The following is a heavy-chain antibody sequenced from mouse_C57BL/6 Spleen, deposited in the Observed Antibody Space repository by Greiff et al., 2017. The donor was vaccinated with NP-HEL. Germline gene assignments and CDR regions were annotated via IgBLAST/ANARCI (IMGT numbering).Heavy chain of an antibody. CDR1: GFTFSSYA. J-gene: IGHJ2*01. Sequence: EVKLVESGGGLVKPGGSLKLSCAASGFTFSSYAMSWVRQTPEKRLEWVATISDGGSYTYYPDNVKGRFTISRDNAKNNLYLQMSHLKSEDTARYYCARDRNYSKGFDYWGQGTTLTVSS. D-gene: IGHD2-5*01. CDR2: ISDGGSYT. CDR3: ARDRNYSKGFDY. V-gene: IGHV5-4*01.